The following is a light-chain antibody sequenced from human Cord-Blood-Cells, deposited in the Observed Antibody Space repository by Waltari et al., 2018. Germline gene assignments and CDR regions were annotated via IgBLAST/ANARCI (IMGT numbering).Light chain of an antibody. J-gene: IGKJ4*01. CDR3: QQYDNLPT. Sequence: DIQMTQSPSTLSASVGDRVTITCRASQSISSWLAWYQQKPGKAPKLLIYKASSLESGVPSRFSGSGSGTEFTLTISSLQPDDFATYYCQQYDNLPTFGGGTKVEIK. V-gene: IGKV1-5*03. CDR1: QSISSW. CDR2: KAS.